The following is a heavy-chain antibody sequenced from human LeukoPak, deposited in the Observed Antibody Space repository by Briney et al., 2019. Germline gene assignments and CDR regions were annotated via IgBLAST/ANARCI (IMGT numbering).Heavy chain of an antibody. V-gene: IGHV3-66*02. CDR2: IYSGGST. CDR1: GFTVSSNY. CDR3: ARGIVVVPAAILFYNWFDP. J-gene: IGHJ5*02. D-gene: IGHD2-2*02. Sequence: PGGSLRLSCAASGFTVSSNYMSWVRQAPGKGLEWVSVIYSGGSTYYADSVKGRFTISRDNSKNTLYLQMNSLRAEDTAVYYCARGIVVVPAAILFYNWFDPWGQGTLVTVSS.